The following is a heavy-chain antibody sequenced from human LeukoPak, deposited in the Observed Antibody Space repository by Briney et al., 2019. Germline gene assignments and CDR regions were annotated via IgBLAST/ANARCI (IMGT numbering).Heavy chain of an antibody. J-gene: IGHJ4*02. CDR3: ARGPLGDYDYVWGSYRRAPFDY. CDR2: INHSGST. V-gene: IGHV4-34*01. CDR1: GGSFSGYY. D-gene: IGHD3-16*02. Sequence: PSETLSLTCAVYGGSFSGYYWSWIRQPPGKGLEWIGEINHSGSTNYNPSLKSRVTISVDTSKNQFSLKLSSVTAADTAVYYCARGPLGDYDYVWGSYRRAPFDYWGQGTLVTVSS.